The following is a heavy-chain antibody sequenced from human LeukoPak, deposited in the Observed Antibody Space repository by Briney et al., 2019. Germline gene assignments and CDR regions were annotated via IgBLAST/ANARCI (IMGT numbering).Heavy chain of an antibody. CDR1: GYILTNNW. CDR3: ARLSVDIVATPNWFDP. J-gene: IGHJ5*02. D-gene: IGHD5-12*01. V-gene: IGHV5-51*01. Sequence: GESLKISCKISGYILTNNWIGWVRQVPGKGLEWMGIIYPGDSDTRYSPSFQGQVTISADKSISTAYLQWSSLKASDTAMYYCARLSVDIVATPNWFDPWGQGTLVTVSS. CDR2: IYPGDSDT.